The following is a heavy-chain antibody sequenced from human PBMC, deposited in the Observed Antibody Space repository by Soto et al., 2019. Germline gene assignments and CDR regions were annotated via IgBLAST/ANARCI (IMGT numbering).Heavy chain of an antibody. Sequence: SETLSLTCTVSGGSISSYYWSWIRQPPGKGLEWIGYIYYSGSTNYNPSLKSRVTISVDTSKNQFSLKLSSVTAADTAVYYCARLLGDNNVRFDNPFDYWGQGTLVTVSS. CDR1: GGSISSYY. V-gene: IGHV4-59*01. J-gene: IGHJ4*02. CDR3: ARLLGDNNVRFDNPFDY. D-gene: IGHD3-3*02. CDR2: IYYSGST.